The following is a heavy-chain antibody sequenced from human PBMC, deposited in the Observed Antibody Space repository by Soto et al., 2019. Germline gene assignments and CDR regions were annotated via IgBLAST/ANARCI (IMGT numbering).Heavy chain of an antibody. CDR3: AREVGYDILTGSEGTHVGDYFDY. CDR2: IYYSGST. J-gene: IGHJ4*02. V-gene: IGHV4-31*03. D-gene: IGHD3-9*01. CDR1: GGSISSGGYY. Sequence: QVQLQESGPGLVKPSQTLSLTCTVSGGSISSGGYYWSWIRQHPGKGLEWIGYIYYSGSTYYNPSLKSRVTISVDTSKNQFSLKLSSVTAADTAVYYCAREVGYDILTGSEGTHVGDYFDYWGQGTLVTVSS.